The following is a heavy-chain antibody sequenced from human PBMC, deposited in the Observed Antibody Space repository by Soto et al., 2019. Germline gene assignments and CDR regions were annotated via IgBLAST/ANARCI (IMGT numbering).Heavy chain of an antibody. Sequence: VQRVESGGGLVQPGGSLRLSCAASGFTFSTYWMHSVPEAPGKGLGWVSRIKNDGSGTYYVDSVEGRFTISRDNAKNTLYLQMNGLRAEDTAVYYCVRGEGDDYGGNGYLGRHWGQGALVTVSS. CDR2: IKNDGSGT. CDR1: GFTFSTYW. J-gene: IGHJ1*01. V-gene: IGHV3-74*01. CDR3: VRGEGDDYGGNGYLGRH. D-gene: IGHD5-18*01.